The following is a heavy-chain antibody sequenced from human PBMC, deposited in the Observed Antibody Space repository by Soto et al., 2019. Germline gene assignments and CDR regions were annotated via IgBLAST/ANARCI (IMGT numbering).Heavy chain of an antibody. J-gene: IGHJ3*02. CDR2: INPNSGST. CDR3: ARVGSYGSAFDI. V-gene: IGHV1-2*04. D-gene: IGHD5-18*01. Sequence: ASVKVSCKASGYTFTSYYMHWVRQAPGQGLEWMGRINPNSGSTSYAQKFQGWVTMTRDTSISTAYMELSRLRSDDTAVYYCARVGSYGSAFDIWGQGTMVTVSS. CDR1: GYTFTSYY.